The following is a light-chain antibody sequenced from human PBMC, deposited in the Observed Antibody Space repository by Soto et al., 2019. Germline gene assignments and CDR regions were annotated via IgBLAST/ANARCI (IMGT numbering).Light chain of an antibody. CDR3: QQFGNSPWT. CDR2: GTS. CDR1: HTISSSY. J-gene: IGKJ1*01. V-gene: IGKV3-20*01. Sequence: EIVLTQSPGTLSLSPGERATLSCGASHTISSSYLAWYQQKSGQPPRLLISGTSNRATGIPDRFSGSGSGRDFTLTISRLEPEDFAVYFCQQFGNSPWTFGQGTKVDIK.